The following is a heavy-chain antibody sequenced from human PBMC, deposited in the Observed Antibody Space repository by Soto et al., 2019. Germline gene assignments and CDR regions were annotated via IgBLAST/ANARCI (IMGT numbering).Heavy chain of an antibody. CDR1: GASISGSYYY. V-gene: IGHV4-39*01. CDR2: VFYTGFT. Sequence: LSLPCAVSGASISGSYYYWAWLRQSPGKGPEWIGSVFYTGFTSYNPSLESRVSVSVDTSKSQFSLKLSAVTAADTAVYYCATSQKGYNWNYFDHWGQGALVTVSS. J-gene: IGHJ4*02. CDR3: ATSQKGYNWNYFDH. D-gene: IGHD1-20*01.